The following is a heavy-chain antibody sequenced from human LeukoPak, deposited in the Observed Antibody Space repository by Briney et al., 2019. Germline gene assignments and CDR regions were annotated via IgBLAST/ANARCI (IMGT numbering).Heavy chain of an antibody. V-gene: IGHV4-61*01. D-gene: IGHD5-24*01. J-gene: IGHJ4*02. Sequence: SETLSLTCTVSGGPVSSASHYWSWIRQPPGKGLEWIGFGFYSGSTYYNPSLKSRVSISVDTSKNQFSLKLSSVTAADTAVYYCARGSREMATIFDYWGQGTPVTVSS. CDR1: GGPVSSASHY. CDR3: ARGSREMATIFDY. CDR2: GFYSGST.